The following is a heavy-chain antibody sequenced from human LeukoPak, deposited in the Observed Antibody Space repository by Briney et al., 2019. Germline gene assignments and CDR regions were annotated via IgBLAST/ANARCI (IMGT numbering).Heavy chain of an antibody. J-gene: IGHJ6*03. CDR1: GFTFSSYA. D-gene: IGHD4-23*01. CDR2: ISYDGSNK. Sequence: GGSLRLSCAASGFTFSSYAMHWVRQAPGKGLEWVAVISYDGSNKYYADSVKGRFTISRDNSKNTLYLQMNSLRAEDTAVYYCARDPDYGGNSHYYYYYMDVWGKGTTVTVSS. CDR3: ARDPDYGGNSHYYYYYMDV. V-gene: IGHV3-30-3*01.